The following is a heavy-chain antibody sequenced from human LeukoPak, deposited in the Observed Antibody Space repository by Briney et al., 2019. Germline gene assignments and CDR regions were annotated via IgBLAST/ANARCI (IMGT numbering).Heavy chain of an antibody. CDR1: GFTFSSYG. CDR3: AKEMITFGGVIARTLFDY. V-gene: IGHV3-30*18. D-gene: IGHD3-16*02. Sequence: PGRSLRLSCAAPGFTFSSYGMHWLRHAPGNGLEWGAVISYDGSNKYYADSVKGRFTISRDNSKNTLYLQMNSLRAEDTAVYYCAKEMITFGGVIARTLFDYWGQGTLVTVSS. J-gene: IGHJ4*02. CDR2: ISYDGSNK.